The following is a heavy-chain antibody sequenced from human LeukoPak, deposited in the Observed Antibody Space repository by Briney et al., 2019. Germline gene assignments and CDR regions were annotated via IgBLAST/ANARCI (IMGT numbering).Heavy chain of an antibody. V-gene: IGHV3-33*01. J-gene: IGHJ6*02. Sequence: GGSLRLSCAVSGFTFSNYGMHWVRQAPGKGLEWVAVIWYDGSNKYYADSVKGRFTISRDNSKNTLYLQMNSLRAEDTAVYYCARGPLYSYGYYYYYGMDVWGQGTTVTVSS. D-gene: IGHD5-18*01. CDR2: IWYDGSNK. CDR3: ARGPLYSYGYYYYYGMDV. CDR1: GFTFSNYG.